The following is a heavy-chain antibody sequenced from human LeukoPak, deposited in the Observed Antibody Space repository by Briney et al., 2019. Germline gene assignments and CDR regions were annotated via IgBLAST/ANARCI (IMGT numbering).Heavy chain of an antibody. J-gene: IGHJ4*02. Sequence: PGGSLRLSCAASGFTFSTYWMSWVRQAPGGGLEWVANIKQESSDKPYVDSVKGRLTISRDNTNTSLFLQMDSLRAEDTAFYYCSREDYFGSGSPAYWGQGTLVTVSS. CDR3: SREDYFGSGSPAY. V-gene: IGHV3-7*01. D-gene: IGHD3-10*01. CDR2: IKQESSDK. CDR1: GFTFSTYW.